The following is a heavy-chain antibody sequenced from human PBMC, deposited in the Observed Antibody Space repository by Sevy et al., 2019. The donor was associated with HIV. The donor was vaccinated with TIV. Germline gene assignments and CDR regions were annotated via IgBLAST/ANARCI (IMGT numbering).Heavy chain of an antibody. CDR3: ARPTSGLYEYERLDNARFYGMDV. CDR1: GFTFRSYS. J-gene: IGHJ6*02. D-gene: IGHD3-3*01. V-gene: IGHV3-21*01. CDR2: ITSSSSFI. Sequence: GGSLRLSCAASGFTFRSYSMNWVRQAPGRGLEWVSSITSSSSFIFYADSVKGRFTISRDNAKNSLFLQMNSLRAEDTAVYYCARPTSGLYEYERLDNARFYGMDVWGQGTTVTVSS.